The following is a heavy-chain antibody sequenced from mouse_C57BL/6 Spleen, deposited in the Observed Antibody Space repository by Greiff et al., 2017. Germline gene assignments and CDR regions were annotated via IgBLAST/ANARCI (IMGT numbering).Heavy chain of an antibody. CDR3: ARLRYYGSSSYWYFDV. V-gene: IGHV5-17*01. J-gene: IGHJ1*03. CDR1: GFTFSDYG. D-gene: IGHD1-1*01. CDR2: ISSGSSTI. Sequence: EVKLVESGGGLVKPGGSLKLSCAASGFTFSDYGMHWVRQAPEKGLEWVAYISSGSSTIYYADTVKGRFPISRDHTKNTLFLQMTSLRSEDTAMYYCARLRYYGSSSYWYFDVWGTGTTVTVSS.